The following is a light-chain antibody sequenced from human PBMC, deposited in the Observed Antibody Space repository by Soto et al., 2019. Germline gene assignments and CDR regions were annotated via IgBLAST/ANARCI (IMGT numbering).Light chain of an antibody. CDR3: QQYNSYPYT. V-gene: IGKV1-5*01. CDR2: DAS. J-gene: IGKJ2*01. CDR1: QSISSW. Sequence: DIQMTQSPSTLSASVGDRVTITCRASQSISSWLAWYQQKPGKAPKLLIYDASSLESGVQSMFSGSGSGTEFTLTISSLQPDDFASYYCQQYNSYPYTFGQGTKLEIK.